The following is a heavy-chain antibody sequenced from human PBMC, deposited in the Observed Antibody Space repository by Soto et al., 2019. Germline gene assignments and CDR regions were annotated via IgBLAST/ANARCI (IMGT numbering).Heavy chain of an antibody. Sequence: QVQLVQSGAEVKKPGSSVKVSCTASGGTFNSYTLNWVRQAPGQRLEWVGRVNPIVGMSSSASKFQGRVTMNGAQSTSKASLDLTGLKSEGTAVYYCATSYGSGSTHFDSWGQGTLVTVSS. CDR1: GGTFNSYT. CDR3: ATSYGSGSTHFDS. V-gene: IGHV1-69*02. J-gene: IGHJ4*02. CDR2: VNPIVGMS. D-gene: IGHD3-10*01.